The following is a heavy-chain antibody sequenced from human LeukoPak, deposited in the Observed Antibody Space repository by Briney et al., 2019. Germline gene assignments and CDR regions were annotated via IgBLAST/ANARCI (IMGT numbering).Heavy chain of an antibody. Sequence: PSETLSLTCSVSDDSITMYYWTWIRQPPGKGLEWIGYVDHTGSTNFNPSLNGRVSISRDTTKNLFSLRLRSVTAADTAVYYCARAFLVGYSPEEYFFDYWGQGNLVTVSS. CDR3: ARAFLVGYSPEEYFFDY. J-gene: IGHJ4*02. CDR1: DDSITMYY. D-gene: IGHD2-15*01. V-gene: IGHV4-59*12. CDR2: VDHTGST.